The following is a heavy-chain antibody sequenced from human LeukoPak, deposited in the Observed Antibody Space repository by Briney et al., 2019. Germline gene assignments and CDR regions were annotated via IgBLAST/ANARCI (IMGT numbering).Heavy chain of an antibody. CDR1: GFTFTTYW. D-gene: IGHD1-14*01. J-gene: IGHJ4*01. V-gene: IGHV3-7*01. CDR2: INQDGSEK. CDR3: ARDFRNAGDY. Sequence: GGSLRLSCAASGFTFTTYWINWVRQAPGKGLEWVAVINQDGSEKYYVDSVKGRFTISRDNAKNSLSLQMNSLRAEDTAVYYCARDFRNAGDYWGQGTLVTVFS.